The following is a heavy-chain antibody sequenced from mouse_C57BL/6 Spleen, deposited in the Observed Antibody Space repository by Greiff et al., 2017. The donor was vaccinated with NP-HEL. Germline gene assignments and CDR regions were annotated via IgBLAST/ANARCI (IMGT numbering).Heavy chain of an antibody. CDR3: ARNYYGSPWFAY. CDR2: ISSGSSTI. Sequence: EVQVVESGGGLVKPGGSLKLSCAASGFTFSDYGMHWVRQAPEKGLEWVAYISSGSSTIYYADTVQGRFTISRDNAKNTLFLQMTSLRSEDTAMYYCARNYYGSPWFAYWGQGTLVTVSA. D-gene: IGHD1-1*01. CDR1: GFTFSDYG. J-gene: IGHJ3*01. V-gene: IGHV5-17*01.